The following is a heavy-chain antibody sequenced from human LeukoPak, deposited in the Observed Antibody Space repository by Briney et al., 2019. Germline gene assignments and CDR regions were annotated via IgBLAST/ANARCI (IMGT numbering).Heavy chain of an antibody. CDR2: ISRSSSYI. J-gene: IGHJ4*02. CDR1: GFTFSAYD. CDR3: AKVDSSGWYVSSPDY. D-gene: IGHD6-19*01. V-gene: IGHV3-21*04. Sequence: GGSLRLSCAASGFTFSAYDIHWVRQAPGKGLEWVSSISRSSSYIYYADSVKGRFALSRDNAKNSLYLQMSSLRAEDTAVYYCAKVDSSGWYVSSPDYWGQGTLVTVS.